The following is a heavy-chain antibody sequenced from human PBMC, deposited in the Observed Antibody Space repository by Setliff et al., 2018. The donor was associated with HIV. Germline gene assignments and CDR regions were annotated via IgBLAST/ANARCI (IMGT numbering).Heavy chain of an antibody. Sequence: GGSLRLSCAASGFTFSSYSMNWVRQAPGKGLEWVSYISSSSSYTHYADSVKGRFTISRDNAKNSLYLQMNSLRAEDTAVYFCAKDLAGSGSYDYWGQGTLVTVSS. CDR3: AKDLAGSGSYDY. CDR1: GFTFSSYS. D-gene: IGHD3-10*01. CDR2: ISSSSSYT. J-gene: IGHJ4*02. V-gene: IGHV3-21*04.